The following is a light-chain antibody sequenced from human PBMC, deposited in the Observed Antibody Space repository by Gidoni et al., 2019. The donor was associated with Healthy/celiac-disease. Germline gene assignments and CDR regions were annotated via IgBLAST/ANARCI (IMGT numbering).Light chain of an antibody. CDR3: AAWDDSMTGYV. V-gene: IGLV1-47*02. J-gene: IGLJ1*01. CDR1: RHNIGTNF. CDR2: SNN. Sequence: QSMLTQPPSASVTPGQRVTISRSGSRHNIGTNFVSWYKHLPGTAPTLLIHSNNERPSGVPERFSASKSGTSASLAISGLRAEDEADYYCAAWDDSMTGYVFGSGTKVNVL.